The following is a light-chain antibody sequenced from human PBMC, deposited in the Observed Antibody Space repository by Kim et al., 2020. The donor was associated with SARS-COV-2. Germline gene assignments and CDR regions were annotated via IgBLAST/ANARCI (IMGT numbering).Light chain of an antibody. CDR3: QQYTNWPPYT. J-gene: IGKJ2*01. Sequence: VSPGERATLSCRASQNVSSNLAWYQQKPGQAPRLLIYGASTRATGIPARLSGSGSGTEFTLTISSLQSEDFAVYYCQQYTNWPPYTFGQGTNLEI. CDR1: QNVSSN. CDR2: GAS. V-gene: IGKV3-15*01.